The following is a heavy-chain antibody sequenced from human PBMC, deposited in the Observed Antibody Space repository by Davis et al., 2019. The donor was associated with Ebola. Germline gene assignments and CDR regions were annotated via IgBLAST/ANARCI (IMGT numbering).Heavy chain of an antibody. Sequence: PSETLSLTCTVSGGSISSYFWSWIRQPPGKGLEWIGYISYTGTTNYNPSLRGRVTISVDTSKRQFSLKLSSVTAADTAVYYCARDNPQREVYYYYGMDVWGQGTTVTVSS. J-gene: IGHJ6*02. CDR2: ISYTGTT. V-gene: IGHV4-59*01. D-gene: IGHD6-25*01. CDR3: ARDNPQREVYYYYGMDV. CDR1: GGSISSYF.